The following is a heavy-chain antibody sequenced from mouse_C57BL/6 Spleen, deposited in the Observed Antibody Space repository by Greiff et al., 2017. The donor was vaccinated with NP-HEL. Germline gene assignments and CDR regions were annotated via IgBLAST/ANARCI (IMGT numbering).Heavy chain of an antibody. CDR3: ARAEQLRLQAY. CDR2: IHPNSGST. J-gene: IGHJ3*01. CDR1: GYTFTSYW. Sequence: QVQLKQPGAELVKPGASVKLSCKASGYTFTSYWMHWVKQRPGQGLEWIGMIHPNSGSTNYNEKFKSKATLTVDKSSSTAYMQLSSLTSEDSAVYYCARAEQLRLQAYWGQGTLVTVSA. V-gene: IGHV1-64*01. D-gene: IGHD3-2*02.